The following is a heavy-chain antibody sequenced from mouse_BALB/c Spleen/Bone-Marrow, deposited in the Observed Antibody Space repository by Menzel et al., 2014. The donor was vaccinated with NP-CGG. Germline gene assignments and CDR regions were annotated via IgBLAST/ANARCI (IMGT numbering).Heavy chain of an antibody. V-gene: IGHV1-69*02. D-gene: IGHD2-3*01. Sequence: GQLQQSGAELVKPGAPVKLSCKASGYTFTSYWMNWVKQRPGRGLEWIGRIDPSDSETHYNQKFKDKATLTVDKSSSTAYIQLSSLTSEDSAVYYCARALGDGYYYAMDYWGQGTSVTVSS. CDR3: ARALGDGYYYAMDY. CDR1: GYTFTSYW. J-gene: IGHJ4*01. CDR2: IDPSDSET.